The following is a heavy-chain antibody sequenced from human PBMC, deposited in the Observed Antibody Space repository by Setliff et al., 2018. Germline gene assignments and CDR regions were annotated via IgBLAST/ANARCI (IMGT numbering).Heavy chain of an antibody. CDR3: ARAVSGYDYHDFDK. CDR2: INPSTGGT. J-gene: IGHJ4*02. CDR1: GYTFTGYY. Sequence: ASVKVSCKASGYTFTGYYMHWVRQPPGQGLEWMGWINPSTGGTTYAQAFQARITMTRDTSISTAYMELSRLTSDDSAVYYCARAVSGYDYHDFDKWGQGTLVTVSS. V-gene: IGHV1-2*02. D-gene: IGHD5-12*01.